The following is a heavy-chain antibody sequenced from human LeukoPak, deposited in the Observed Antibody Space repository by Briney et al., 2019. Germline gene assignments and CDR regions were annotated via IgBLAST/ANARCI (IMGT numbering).Heavy chain of an antibody. D-gene: IGHD3-16*01. CDR2: IYPGDSDT. J-gene: IGHJ4*02. Sequence: GESLKISCKGSGCSFPNYWIGWVRQMPGKGLEWMGIIYPGDSDTIYSPSLQGQVTISADKSLSTAYLQWSRLKASDTAMYYCATHQSTFGTGVGYYFDYWGRGTLVTVSS. CDR1: GCSFPNYW. V-gene: IGHV5-51*01. CDR3: ATHQSTFGTGVGYYFDY.